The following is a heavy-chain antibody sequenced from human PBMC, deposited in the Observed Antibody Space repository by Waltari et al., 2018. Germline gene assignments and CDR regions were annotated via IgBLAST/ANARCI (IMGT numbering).Heavy chain of an antibody. CDR2: ISGSSSTI. CDR3: ARDAYYSDSSGYHFDY. Sequence: EVQLVGSGGGLVQPGQSLRLSCAASGFPFSTYSMHWVRQAPGEGREWVSYISGSSSTIYYAGSVKGRFTISRDNAKNSLFLQMNSLRAEDTAVYYCARDAYYSDSSGYHFDYWGQGTLVTVSS. V-gene: IGHV3-48*04. J-gene: IGHJ4*02. CDR1: GFPFSTYS. D-gene: IGHD3-22*01.